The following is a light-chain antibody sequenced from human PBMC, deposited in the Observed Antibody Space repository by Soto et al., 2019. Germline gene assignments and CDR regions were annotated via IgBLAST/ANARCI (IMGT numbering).Light chain of an antibody. CDR2: DVS. CDR1: SSDVGGYNY. V-gene: IGLV2-14*01. CDR3: SSYTSSSTLLI. J-gene: IGLJ1*01. Sequence: LTQPASVSGSPGQSITISCTGTSSDVGGYNYVSWYQQHPGKAPKLMIYDVSNRPSGVSNRFSGSKSGNTASLTISGLQAEDEADYYCSSYTSSSTLLIFGTGTKVTVL.